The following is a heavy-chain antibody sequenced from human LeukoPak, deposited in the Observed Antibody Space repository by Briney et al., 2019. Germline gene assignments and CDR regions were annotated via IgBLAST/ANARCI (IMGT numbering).Heavy chain of an antibody. CDR1: GGSFSGYY. CDR2: INHSGST. J-gene: IGHJ5*02. V-gene: IGHV4-34*01. D-gene: IGHD3-16*02. CDR3: ARRGDVTYYDYVWGSYRPPCWFDP. Sequence: PSETLSLTCAVYGGSFSGYYWSWIRQPPGKGLEWIGEINHSGSTNYNPSLKSRVTISVDTSKNQFSLKLSSVTAADTAVYYCARRGDVTYYDYVWGSYRPPCWFDPWGQGTLVTVSS.